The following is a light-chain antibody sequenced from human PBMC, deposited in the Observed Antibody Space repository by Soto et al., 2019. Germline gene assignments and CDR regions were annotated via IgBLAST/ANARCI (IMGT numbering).Light chain of an antibody. Sequence: IVSTHTPGTLSLSPGESATLSCRASQSVSSSYLAWYQQKPGQAPKLLIYGASSWPSGVPDRFSGSGSGTDFTLTISSLQPEDFAAYYCQQSYSTPRTFGQGTKVDIK. CDR1: QSVSSSY. CDR2: GAS. J-gene: IGKJ1*01. CDR3: QQSYSTPRT. V-gene: IGKV3-20*01.